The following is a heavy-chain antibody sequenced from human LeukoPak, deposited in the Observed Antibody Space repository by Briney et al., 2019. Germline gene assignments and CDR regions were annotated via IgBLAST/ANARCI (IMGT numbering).Heavy chain of an antibody. CDR2: ISWNSGSI. V-gene: IGHV3-9*01. CDR1: GFTFDDYA. CDR3: ARNGIAAAGYDY. Sequence: PGRSLRLSCAASGFTFDDYAMHWVRQAPGKGLEWVSGISWNSGSIGYADSVKGRFTISRDNAKNSLYLQMNSLRAEDTALYYCARNGIAAAGYDYWGQGTLVTVSS. D-gene: IGHD6-13*01. J-gene: IGHJ4*02.